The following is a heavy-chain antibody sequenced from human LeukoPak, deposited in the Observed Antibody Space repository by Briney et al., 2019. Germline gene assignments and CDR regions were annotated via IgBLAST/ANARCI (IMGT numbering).Heavy chain of an antibody. Sequence: GGSLTLSCAASGFIFDDYGMSWVRQAPGKGLEWVSGINWNGGSTGYADSVKGRFTISRDNAKNSLYVQMNSLRAEDTALYYCARGGYSGSYFAYWGQGTLVTVSS. CDR3: ARGGYSGSYFAY. CDR1: GFIFDDYG. D-gene: IGHD1-26*01. V-gene: IGHV3-20*04. J-gene: IGHJ4*02. CDR2: INWNGGST.